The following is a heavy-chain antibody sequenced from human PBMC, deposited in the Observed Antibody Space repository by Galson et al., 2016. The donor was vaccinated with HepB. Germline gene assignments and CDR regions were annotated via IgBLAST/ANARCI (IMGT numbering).Heavy chain of an antibody. J-gene: IGHJ6*02. CDR3: AREGYYYDSSGHYYCMDV. CDR1: GFTFSSYS. D-gene: IGHD3-22*01. CDR2: ITTSSSTI. Sequence: SLRLSCAASGFTFSSYSINWVRQAPGKGLEWVSYITTSSSTIYYADSVKGRFTISRDNANNSLYLQMNSLRDEDTAVYYCAREGYYYDSSGHYYCMDVWGQGTTVTVSS. V-gene: IGHV3-48*02.